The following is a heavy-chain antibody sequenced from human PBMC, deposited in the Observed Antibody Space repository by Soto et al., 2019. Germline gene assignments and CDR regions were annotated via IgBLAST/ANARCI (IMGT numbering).Heavy chain of an antibody. CDR3: ATVRSSYCGQYDY. CDR2: IRPGDSDT. J-gene: IGHJ4*02. V-gene: IGHV5-51*01. CDR1: GYSLTTYW. Sequence: PGESLKISCQCSGYSLTTYWIGWVRQMPGKGLEWMGIIRPGDSDTRYSPSFQGQVTISADKSISTAYLQWSSLKASDTAMYYCATVRSSYCGQYDYWGQGTLVTVSA. D-gene: IGHD6-13*01.